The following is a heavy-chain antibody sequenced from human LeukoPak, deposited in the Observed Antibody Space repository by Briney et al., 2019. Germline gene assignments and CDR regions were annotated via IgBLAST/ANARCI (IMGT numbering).Heavy chain of an antibody. CDR3: ATGKSGIYDFWSGQTHELYFDY. CDR2: IYTSGST. Sequence: SETLSLTCTVSGGSISSGSYYWSWIRQPAGKGLEWIGRIYTSGSTNYNPSLKSRVTISVDTSKNQFSLKLSSVTAADTAVYYCATGKSGIYDFWSGQTHELYFDYWGQGTLVTVSS. J-gene: IGHJ4*02. CDR1: GGSISSGSYY. V-gene: IGHV4-61*02. D-gene: IGHD3-3*01.